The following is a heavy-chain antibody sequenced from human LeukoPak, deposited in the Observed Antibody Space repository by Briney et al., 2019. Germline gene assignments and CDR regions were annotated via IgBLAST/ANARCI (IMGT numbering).Heavy chain of an antibody. V-gene: IGHV3-66*01. CDR2: IYSGGGT. CDR3: ARAEWDY. CDR1: GFTVSSDY. D-gene: IGHD2-8*01. Sequence: SGGSLRLSWAASGFTVSSDYLSWVRQPPGKGLEWVSVIYSGGGTYYADSVKGRFTISRDTSKNPVYLQMNSLRAEETAVYYCARAEWDYWGQGTLVTVSS. J-gene: IGHJ4*02.